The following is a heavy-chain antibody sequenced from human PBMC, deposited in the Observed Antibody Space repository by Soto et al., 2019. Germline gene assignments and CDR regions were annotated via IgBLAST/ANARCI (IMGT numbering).Heavy chain of an antibody. Sequence: QITLKESGPSLLEPTQTLTLTCTFSGFSLTSGPAGVGWIRQPPGKGLEWLALIYWDGDRRYSPSLKSRLTHTKATSKAQVALTMTHLDPVDTGTYYCAHTRGGGNSACFEAWGQATLVTLSS. CDR2: IYWDGDR. V-gene: IGHV2-5*02. D-gene: IGHD2-21*02. J-gene: IGHJ5*02. CDR1: GFSLTSGPAG. CDR3: AHTRGGGNSACFEA.